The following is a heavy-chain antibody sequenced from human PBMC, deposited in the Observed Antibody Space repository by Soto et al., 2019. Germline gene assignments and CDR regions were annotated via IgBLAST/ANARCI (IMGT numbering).Heavy chain of an antibody. V-gene: IGHV4-59*01. J-gene: IGHJ5*02. Sequence: SETLSLTCTVSGGSISSYYWSWIRQPPGKGLEWIGCIYYSGSTNYNPSLKSRVTISVDTSKNQFSLKLSSVTAADTAVYYCARRAPAANGFNWFDPWGQGTLVTVSS. CDR1: GGSISSYY. CDR2: IYYSGST. D-gene: IGHD2-2*01. CDR3: ARRAPAANGFNWFDP.